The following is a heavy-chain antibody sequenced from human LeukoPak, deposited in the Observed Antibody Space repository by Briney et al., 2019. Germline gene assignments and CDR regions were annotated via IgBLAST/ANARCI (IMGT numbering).Heavy chain of an antibody. CDR2: INHSGRT. J-gene: IGHJ4*02. CDR1: GGSFSGYY. Sequence: PSETLSLTSAVYGGSFSGYYWSCVRQPPGKGLEWIGEINHSGRTSYNASLKSRVTISVDTSKNQLSLKMIYVSASLSAVSYCARSPRYSAYPYGSDYWGRGILVTVSS. CDR3: ARSPRYSAYPYGSDY. V-gene: IGHV4-34*01. D-gene: IGHD5-12*01.